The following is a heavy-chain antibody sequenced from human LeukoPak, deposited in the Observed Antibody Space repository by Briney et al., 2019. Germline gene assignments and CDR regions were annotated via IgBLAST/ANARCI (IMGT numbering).Heavy chain of an antibody. CDR2: ISGSGGST. D-gene: IGHD6-19*01. V-gene: IGHV3-23*01. CDR1: GFTFSSYG. J-gene: IGHJ6*03. CDR3: AKVAVAGTFYYYYMDV. Sequence: GGSLRLSCAASGFTFSSYGMSWVRQAPGKGLEWVSAISGSGGSTYYADSVKGRFTISRDNSKNTLYLQMNSLRAEDTAVYYCAKVAVAGTFYYYYMDVWGKGTTVTISS.